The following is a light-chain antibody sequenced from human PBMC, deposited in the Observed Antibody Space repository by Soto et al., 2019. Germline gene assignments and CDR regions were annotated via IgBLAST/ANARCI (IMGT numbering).Light chain of an antibody. CDR1: QSVSSN. CDR2: AAS. J-gene: IGKJ2*01. V-gene: IGKV3-15*01. CDR3: QQYHEWPFT. Sequence: EIVMTQSPATLSVSPGERATLSCRTSQSVSSNLAWYQQKPGQGPRLLIYAASTRIADFPARFSATGSGTEFTLTIGSLQSEDFAVYYCQQYHEWPFTFGQGTKLDIK.